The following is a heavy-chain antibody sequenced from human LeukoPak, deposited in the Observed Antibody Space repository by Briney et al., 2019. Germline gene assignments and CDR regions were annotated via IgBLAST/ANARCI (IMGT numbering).Heavy chain of an antibody. CDR3: AREGYYGSGSPPSLYFDY. D-gene: IGHD3-10*01. J-gene: IGHJ4*02. Sequence: YADSGKGRFTISRDNSRSTLYLQMNSLRPEDTAIYYCAREGYYGSGSPPSLYFDYWGQGTLVTVSS. V-gene: IGHV3-30*03.